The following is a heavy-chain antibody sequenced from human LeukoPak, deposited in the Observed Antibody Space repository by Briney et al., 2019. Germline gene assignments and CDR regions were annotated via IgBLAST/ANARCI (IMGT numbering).Heavy chain of an antibody. Sequence: AASVKVSCKASGYTFTGYYMHWVRQAPGQGLEWMGWINPNSCGTNYAQKFQGRVTMTRDTSISTAYMELSRLRSDDTAVYYCARDDTGIAVAGETGSWGQGTLVTVSS. J-gene: IGHJ4*02. V-gene: IGHV1-2*02. D-gene: IGHD6-19*01. CDR3: ARDDTGIAVAGETGS. CDR1: GYTFTGYY. CDR2: INPNSCGT.